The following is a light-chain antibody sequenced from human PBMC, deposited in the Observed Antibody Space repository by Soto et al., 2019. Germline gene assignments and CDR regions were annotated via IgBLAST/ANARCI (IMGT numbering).Light chain of an antibody. J-gene: IGKJ1*01. CDR2: AAS. V-gene: IGKV1-39*01. CDR1: QSISNW. CDR3: QQSYSTLWT. Sequence: DIKMTQSPSSLSASVGDRFTIXXRASQSISNWLAWYQQKPGKAPKXLIYAASSLQSGVPSRFSGSGSGTDFTLTISSLQPEDFATYYCQQSYSTLWTFGQGTKVDIK.